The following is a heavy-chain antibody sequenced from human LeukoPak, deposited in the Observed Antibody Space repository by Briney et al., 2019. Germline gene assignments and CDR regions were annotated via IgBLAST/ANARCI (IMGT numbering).Heavy chain of an antibody. Sequence: SETLSLTCAVSGGSISSGGYSWSWIRQPPGKGLEWIGYIYHSGSTYYNPSLTSRVTISADRSKNQFSLKLSSVTAADTAVYYCARVSGGGSWYWFDPWGQGTLVTVSS. CDR2: IYHSGST. CDR1: GGSISSGGYS. J-gene: IGHJ5*02. V-gene: IGHV4-30-2*01. D-gene: IGHD6-13*01. CDR3: ARVSGGGSWYWFDP.